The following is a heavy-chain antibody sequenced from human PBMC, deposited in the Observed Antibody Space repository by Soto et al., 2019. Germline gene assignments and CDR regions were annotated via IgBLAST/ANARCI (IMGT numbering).Heavy chain of an antibody. CDR1: GGSISSSSYY. CDR3: ARRRVGATKRNNWFDP. J-gene: IGHJ5*02. D-gene: IGHD1-26*01. Sequence: SETLSLTCTVSGGSISSSSYYWGWIRQPPGKGLEWIGSIYYSGSTYYNPSLKSRVTISVDTSKNQFSLKLSSVTAADTAVYYCARRRVGATKRNNWFDPWGQGTLVTVSS. CDR2: IYYSGST. V-gene: IGHV4-39*01.